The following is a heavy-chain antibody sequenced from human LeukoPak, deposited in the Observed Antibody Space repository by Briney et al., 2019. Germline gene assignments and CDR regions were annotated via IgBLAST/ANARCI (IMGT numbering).Heavy chain of an antibody. Sequence: GGSLRLSCAASGFTFSSYSMNWVRQAPGKGLEWVSSISSSSSYIYYADSVKGRFTISRDNAKNSLYLQMNSLRAEDMALYYCAKGGARHYYYYMDVWGKGTTVTVSS. V-gene: IGHV3-21*04. CDR1: GFTFSSYS. CDR2: ISSSSSYI. CDR3: AKGGARHYYYYMDV. J-gene: IGHJ6*03. D-gene: IGHD6-6*01.